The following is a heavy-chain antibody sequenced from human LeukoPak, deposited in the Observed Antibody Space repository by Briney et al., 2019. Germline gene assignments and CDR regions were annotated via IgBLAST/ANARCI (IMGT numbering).Heavy chain of an antibody. Sequence: PSENLSLTCTVSGGSISSYYWSWIRQPAGRGLEWIGRIYTSGSTNYNPSLKSRVTMSVDTSKNQFSLKLSSVTAADTAVYYCARDLEDFWSGYYDRSNAFDIWGQGTMVTVSS. V-gene: IGHV4-4*07. J-gene: IGHJ3*02. CDR2: IYTSGST. CDR3: ARDLEDFWSGYYDRSNAFDI. D-gene: IGHD3-3*01. CDR1: GGSISSYY.